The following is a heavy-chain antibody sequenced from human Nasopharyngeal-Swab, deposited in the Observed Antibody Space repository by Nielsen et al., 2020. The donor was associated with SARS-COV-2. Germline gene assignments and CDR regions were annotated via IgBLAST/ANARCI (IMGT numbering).Heavy chain of an antibody. CDR2: IYYSGST. CDR3: ASGGVNANTIFGVVIPPLWYYYGMDV. V-gene: IGHV4-39*06. Sequence: WIRQPPGKGLEWIGSIYYSGSTYYNPSLKSRVTISVDTSKNQFPLKLSSVTAADTAVYYCASGGVNANTIFGVVIPPLWYYYGMDVWGQGTTVTVSS. D-gene: IGHD3-3*01. J-gene: IGHJ6*02.